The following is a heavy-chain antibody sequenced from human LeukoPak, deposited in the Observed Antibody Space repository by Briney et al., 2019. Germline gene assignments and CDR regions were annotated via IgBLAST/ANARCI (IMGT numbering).Heavy chain of an antibody. Sequence: GGSLRLSCAASGFTVSSNYMSWVRQAPGKGLEWVSVIYSGGSTYYADSVKGRFTISRDNSKNTLYLQMNSLRAEDTAVYYCARYRDDRNDDLFDYWGQGTLVTVSS. CDR2: IYSGGST. D-gene: IGHD1-1*01. CDR1: GFTVSSNY. CDR3: ARYRDDRNDDLFDY. J-gene: IGHJ4*02. V-gene: IGHV3-53*01.